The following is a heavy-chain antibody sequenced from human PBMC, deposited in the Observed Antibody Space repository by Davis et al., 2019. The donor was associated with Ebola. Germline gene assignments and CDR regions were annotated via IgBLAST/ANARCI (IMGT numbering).Heavy chain of an antibody. D-gene: IGHD3-10*01. CDR3: ARAAYYYGSGSLAPRYYFDY. V-gene: IGHV4-59*01. Sequence: SETLSLTCTVSGGSISSYYWSWIRQPPGKGLEWIGYVFYTGGTNYNPSLKSRVTISMDTSKNQFSLKLSSVTAADTAVYYCARAAYYYGSGSLAPRYYFDYWGQGTLVTVSS. CDR2: VFYTGGT. CDR1: GGSISSYY. J-gene: IGHJ4*02.